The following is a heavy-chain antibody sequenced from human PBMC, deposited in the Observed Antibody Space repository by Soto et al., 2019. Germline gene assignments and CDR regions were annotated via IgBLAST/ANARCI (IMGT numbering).Heavy chain of an antibody. V-gene: IGHV5-51*01. CDR3: ARHEGPPVLFYYGMDV. CDR1: GYNFTNYW. CDR2: IYPGDSDT. Sequence: GESLKISCKGSGYNFTNYWIGWVRQMPGKGLEWMGIIYPGDSDTRYSPSFQGQVTISADKSISAAYLQWSSLKASDTAMYYCARHEGPPVLFYYGMDVWGKGTTVTVSS. J-gene: IGHJ6*04.